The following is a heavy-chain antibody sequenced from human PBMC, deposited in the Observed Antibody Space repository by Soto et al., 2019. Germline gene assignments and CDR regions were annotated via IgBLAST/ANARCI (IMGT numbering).Heavy chain of an antibody. CDR2: IIPIFGTA. CDR1: GGTFSSYA. CDR3: AAGGTRWLHSPFDY. J-gene: IGHJ4*02. V-gene: IGHV1-69*06. Sequence: SVKVSCKASGGTFSSYAISWVRQAPGQGLEWMGGIIPIFGTANYAQKFQGRVTMTEDTSTDSAYMELSSLRSEDTAVYYCAAGGTRWLHSPFDYWGQGTLVTVSS. D-gene: IGHD1-1*01.